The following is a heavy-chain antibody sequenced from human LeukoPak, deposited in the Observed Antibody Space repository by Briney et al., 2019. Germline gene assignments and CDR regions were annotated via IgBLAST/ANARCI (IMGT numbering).Heavy chain of an antibody. CDR2: IYYSGST. Sequence: SETLSLTCTVSGGSISSYYWSWIRQPPGKGLEWIGYIYYSGSTNYNPSLKSRVTISVDTSKNQFSLKLSSVTAADTAVYYCARAAGGVEHLDYWGQGTLVTVSS. D-gene: IGHD2-8*02. V-gene: IGHV4-59*01. J-gene: IGHJ4*02. CDR3: ARAAGGVEHLDY. CDR1: GGSISSYY.